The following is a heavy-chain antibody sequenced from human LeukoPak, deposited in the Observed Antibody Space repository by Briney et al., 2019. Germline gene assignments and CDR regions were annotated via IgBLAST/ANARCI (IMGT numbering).Heavy chain of an antibody. CDR1: GFTFNNYA. CDR3: AKVTIRAFDI. Sequence: GGSLRLSCVASGFTFNNYAMTWVRQAPGKGLEWVAFIRYDGSNKYYADSVKGRFTISRDNSKNTLYLQMNSLRAEDTAVYYCAKVTIRAFDIWGQGTMVTVSS. CDR2: IRYDGSNK. V-gene: IGHV3-30*02. D-gene: IGHD4/OR15-4a*01. J-gene: IGHJ3*02.